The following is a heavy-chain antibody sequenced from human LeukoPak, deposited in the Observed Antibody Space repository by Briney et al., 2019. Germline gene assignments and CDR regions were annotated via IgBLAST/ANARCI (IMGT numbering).Heavy chain of an antibody. CDR3: ARGGYDILTGTSFFDP. D-gene: IGHD3-9*01. CDR1: GFTFSDNY. CDR2: ISSSGNYA. J-gene: IGHJ5*02. Sequence: PGGSLRLSCAASGFTFSDNYMSWIRRAPGKGLEWVSYISSSGNYANYANSVKGRFTNSRDNAKNSLYLQMNSLRAEDTAVYYCARGGYDILTGTSFFDPWGQGTLVTVSS. V-gene: IGHV3-11*05.